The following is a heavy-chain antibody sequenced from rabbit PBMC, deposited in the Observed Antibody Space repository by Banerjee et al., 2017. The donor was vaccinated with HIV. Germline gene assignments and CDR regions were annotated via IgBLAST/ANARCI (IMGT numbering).Heavy chain of an antibody. Sequence: QSLEESGGGLVKPGASLTLTCKASGFSLDSGYDMCWVRQVPGKGLEWIASIYAGSSDFTYYASWAKGRFTISSHNAQNTLFLQLSSLTAADTATYFCVRGASGSGYYSLWGPGTLVTVS. CDR3: VRGASGSGYYSL. V-gene: IGHV1S40*01. J-gene: IGHJ4*01. CDR1: GFSLDSGYD. D-gene: IGHD1-1*01. CDR2: IYAGSSDFT.